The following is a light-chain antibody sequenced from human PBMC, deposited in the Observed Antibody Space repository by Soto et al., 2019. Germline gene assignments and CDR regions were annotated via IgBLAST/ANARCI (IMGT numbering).Light chain of an antibody. CDR2: DVS. J-gene: IGLJ1*01. Sequence: QSALTQPASVSGSPGQSITISCTGTSSDVGGYNYVSWYQQHPGKAPKLMIYDVSNRPSGVSNRFSGSKSGNTASLTISGLQAEDEADYYCSPYTSSSTTYVFGTGTKLTVL. V-gene: IGLV2-14*01. CDR1: SSDVGGYNY. CDR3: SPYTSSSTTYV.